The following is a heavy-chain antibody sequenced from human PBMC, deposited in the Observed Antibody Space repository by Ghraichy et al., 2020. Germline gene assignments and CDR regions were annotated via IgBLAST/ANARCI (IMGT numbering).Heavy chain of an antibody. CDR1: GFTFSSYG. D-gene: IGHD3-10*01. V-gene: IGHV3-30*18. J-gene: IGHJ6*02. CDR2: ISYDGSNK. Sequence: GGSLRLSCAASGFTFSSYGMHWVRQAPGKGLEWVAVISYDGSNKYYADSVKGRFTISRDNSKNTLYLQMNSLRAEDTAVYYCAKDLITMVRGVIITSYYYYYGMDVWGQGTTVTVSS. CDR3: AKDLITMVRGVIITSYYYYYGMDV.